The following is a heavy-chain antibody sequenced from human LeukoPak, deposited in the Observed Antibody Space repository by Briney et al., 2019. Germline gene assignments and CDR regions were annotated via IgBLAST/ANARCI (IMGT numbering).Heavy chain of an antibody. CDR1: GFTVSSNY. D-gene: IGHD2-2*01. CDR3: AREVKGHCSSTSCYAPYYYYMDV. V-gene: IGHV3-53*05. CDR2: IYSGGST. Sequence: GGSLRLSCAASGFTVSSNYMSWVRQAPGKGQEWVSVIYSGGSTYYADSVKGRFTISRDNSKDTLYLQMNSLRAEDTAVYYCAREVKGHCSSTSCYAPYYYYMDVWGKGTTVTVSS. J-gene: IGHJ6*03.